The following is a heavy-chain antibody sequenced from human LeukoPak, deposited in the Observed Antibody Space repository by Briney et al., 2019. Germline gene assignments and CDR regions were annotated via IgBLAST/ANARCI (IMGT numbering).Heavy chain of an antibody. CDR3: GRDSHYCSSTSCYVRLGYYYGMDV. CDR1: GFTFSSYA. J-gene: IGHJ6*02. CDR2: ISYDGSNK. V-gene: IGHV3-30*04. Sequence: PGGSLRLSCAASGFTFSSYAMHWVRQAPGKGLEWVAVISYDGSNKYYADSVKGRFTISRDNSKNTLYLQMNSLRAEDTAVYYCGRDSHYCSSTSCYVRLGYYYGMDVWGQGTTVTVSS. D-gene: IGHD2-2*01.